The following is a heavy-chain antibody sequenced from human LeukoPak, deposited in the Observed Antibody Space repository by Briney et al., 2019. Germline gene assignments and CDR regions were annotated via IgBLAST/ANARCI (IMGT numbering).Heavy chain of an antibody. CDR1: GFTFSSYA. CDR2: ISYDGSNK. D-gene: IGHD6-19*01. V-gene: IGHV3-30-3*01. CDR3: ARDIAVAGRNFDY. J-gene: IGHJ4*02. Sequence: GGSLRLSCAASGFTFSSYAMHWVRQAPGKGLEWVAVISYDGSNKYYADSVKGRFTISRDNSKNTLYLQMNSLRAEDTAVYYCARDIAVAGRNFDYWGQGTLVTVSS.